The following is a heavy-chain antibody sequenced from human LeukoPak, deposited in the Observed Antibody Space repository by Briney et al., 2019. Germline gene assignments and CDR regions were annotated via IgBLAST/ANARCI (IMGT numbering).Heavy chain of an antibody. CDR3: AKSGSNRFDY. D-gene: IGHD5-24*01. CDR2: ISGSGSGGST. V-gene: IGHV3-23*01. J-gene: IGHJ4*02. Sequence: PGGSLRLSCAASGFTFSSSAMSWVRQAPGKGLEWVSSISGSGSGGSTYYADSVKGRFTISRDNSKNTLYLLMNSLRAEDTSVYYCAKSGSNRFDYWGQGTLVTVSS. CDR1: GFTFSSSA.